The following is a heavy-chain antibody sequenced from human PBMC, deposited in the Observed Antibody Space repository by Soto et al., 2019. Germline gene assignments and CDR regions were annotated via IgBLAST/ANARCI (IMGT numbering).Heavy chain of an antibody. Sequence: QVQLVQSGAEVKKPGASVKVSCRSSGYTFTTYFMHWVRQAPGQGLECMGIINPYDGTATYAQKFQGRVTMTRDTSTSTVYIELSSLRSEDTAVYYCARVEFASGWRYAGDDWGQGTLVTVSS. CDR3: ARVEFASGWRYAGDD. D-gene: IGHD6-19*01. V-gene: IGHV1-46*01. CDR2: INPYDGTA. J-gene: IGHJ4*02. CDR1: GYTFTTYF.